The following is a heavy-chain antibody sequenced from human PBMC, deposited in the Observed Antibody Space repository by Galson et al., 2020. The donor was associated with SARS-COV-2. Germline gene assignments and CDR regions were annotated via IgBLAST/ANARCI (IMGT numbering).Heavy chain of an antibody. J-gene: IGHJ3*02. CDR2: IIPIFGTA. Sequence: SWVRQAPGQGLEWMGGIIPIFGTANYAQKFQGRVTITTDESTSTAYMELSSLRSEDTAVYYCARARSYGYWENAFDIWGQGTMVTVSS. V-gene: IGHV1-69*05. D-gene: IGHD5-18*01. CDR3: ARARSYGYWENAFDI.